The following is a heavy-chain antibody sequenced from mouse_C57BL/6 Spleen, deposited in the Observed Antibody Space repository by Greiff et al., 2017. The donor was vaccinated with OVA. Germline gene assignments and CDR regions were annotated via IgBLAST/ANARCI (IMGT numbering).Heavy chain of an antibody. CDR2: IRLKSDNYAT. Sequence: EVMLVESGGGLVQPGGSMKLSCVASGFTFSNYWMNWVRQSPEKGLEWVAQIRLKSDNYATHYAESVKGRFTISRDDSKSSVYLQMNNLRAEDTGIYYCTVYYGSSPFAYWGQGTLVTVSA. CDR1: GFTFSNYW. V-gene: IGHV6-3*01. CDR3: TVYYGSSPFAY. D-gene: IGHD1-1*01. J-gene: IGHJ3*01.